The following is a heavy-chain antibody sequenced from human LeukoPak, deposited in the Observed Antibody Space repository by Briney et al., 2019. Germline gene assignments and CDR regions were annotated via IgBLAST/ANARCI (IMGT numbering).Heavy chain of an antibody. V-gene: IGHV1-3*01. CDR1: GYTFTSYA. CDR2: INAGNGST. D-gene: IGHD3-10*01. Sequence: ASVKVSCKASGYTFTSYAMHWVRQAPGQRLEWMGWINAGNGSTKYSQKFQGRVTITRDTSASTAYMELSSLRSEDTAVYYCASGMVAEYYYYGMDVWGQGTTVTVSS. CDR3: ASGMVAEYYYYGMDV. J-gene: IGHJ6*02.